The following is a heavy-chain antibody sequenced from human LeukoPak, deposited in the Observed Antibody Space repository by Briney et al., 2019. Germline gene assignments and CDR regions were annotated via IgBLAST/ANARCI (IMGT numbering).Heavy chain of an antibody. V-gene: IGHV4-34*01. CDR2: ITHSGSA. J-gene: IGHJ4*02. D-gene: IGHD6-19*01. CDR3: ARAAFRTSGRYRYFDF. CDR1: TGSFNTYY. Sequence: SETLSLTCAVSTGSFNTYYCTWIRQSPGMGLEWIGEITHSGSANYNPSLKSRVTISVDTSKNRFSLNVTSVTAADTAVYYCARAAFRTSGRYRYFDFWGQGTLVTVSS.